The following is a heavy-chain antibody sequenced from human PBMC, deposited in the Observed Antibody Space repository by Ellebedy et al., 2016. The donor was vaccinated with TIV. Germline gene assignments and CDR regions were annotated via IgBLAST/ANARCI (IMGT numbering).Heavy chain of an antibody. D-gene: IGHD3-10*01. J-gene: IGHJ6*02. CDR2: MWSIGDNR. CDR1: GFAFNTYA. CDR3: AGDPPASGYALDV. V-gene: IGHV3-33*01. Sequence: GESLKISCTASGFAFNTYAMHWVRQAPGKGLEWVAIMWSIGDNRYYTDSVKGRFTISRDDAKKTLFLQMDSLRADDTAVYYCAGDPPASGYALDVWGQGTTVTVSS.